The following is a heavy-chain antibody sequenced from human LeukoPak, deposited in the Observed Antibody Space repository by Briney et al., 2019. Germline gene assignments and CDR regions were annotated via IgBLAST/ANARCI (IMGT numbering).Heavy chain of an antibody. CDR2: MNPNSGNT. CDR1: GYTFTSYD. V-gene: IGHV1-8*01. Sequence: ASVKVSCKASGYTFTSYDINWVRQATGQGLEWMGWMNPNSGNTGYAQKFQGRVTMTRNTSISTAYMELSSLRSEDTAVYYCAVRKYYYDSSGYYFDAFDIWGXGTMVTVSS. J-gene: IGHJ3*02. CDR3: AVRKYYYDSSGYYFDAFDI. D-gene: IGHD3-22*01.